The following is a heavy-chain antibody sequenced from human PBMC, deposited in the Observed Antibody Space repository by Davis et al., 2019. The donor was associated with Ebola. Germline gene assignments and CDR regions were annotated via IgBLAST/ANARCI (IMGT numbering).Heavy chain of an antibody. D-gene: IGHD2-21*02. CDR2: IYPGYSDT. J-gene: IGHJ4*02. CDR1: GYSYTSYW. Sequence: GESLMISRKCSGYSYTSYWIGWVRQMPGKGLEWMGIIYPGYSDTRYSPSFQGQVNISADKSISTAYLQWSSLKASDTAMYYCARLRCGGDCYSDYWGQGTLVTVSS. CDR3: ARLRCGGDCYSDY. V-gene: IGHV5-51*01.